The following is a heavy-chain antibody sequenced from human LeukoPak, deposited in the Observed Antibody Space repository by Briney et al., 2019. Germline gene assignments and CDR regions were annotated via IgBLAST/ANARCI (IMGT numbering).Heavy chain of an antibody. CDR2: ISGSGGST. V-gene: IGHV3-23*01. J-gene: IGHJ6*02. CDR1: GFTFSSYG. D-gene: IGHD2-2*01. Sequence: SGGSLRLSCAASGFTFSSYGMHWVRQAPGKGLEWVSAISGSGGSTYYADSVKGRFTISRDNSKNTLYLQMNSLRAEDTAVYSCAKYLYQNYYYGMDVWGQGTTVTVSS. CDR3: AKYLYQNYYYGMDV.